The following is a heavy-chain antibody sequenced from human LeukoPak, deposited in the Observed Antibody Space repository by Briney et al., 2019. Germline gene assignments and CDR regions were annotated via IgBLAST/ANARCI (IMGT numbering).Heavy chain of an antibody. V-gene: IGHV3-23*01. CDR3: AKAGWYGGDFDY. D-gene: IGHD6-19*01. CDR2: ISDSGGST. CDR1: GFTFSSYA. Sequence: GGSLRLSCAASGFTFSSYAMSWVRQAPGKGLEWVSGISDSGGSTHYADSVKGRFTNSRDNSKYMLYLQMNSLRAEDTAVYYCAKAGWYGGDFDYWGQGTLVTVSS. J-gene: IGHJ4*02.